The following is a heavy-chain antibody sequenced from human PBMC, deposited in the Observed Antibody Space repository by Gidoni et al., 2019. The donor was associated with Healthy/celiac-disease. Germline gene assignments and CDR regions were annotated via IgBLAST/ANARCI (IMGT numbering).Heavy chain of an antibody. D-gene: IGHD3-22*01. CDR1: GGSFSGYY. V-gene: IGHV4-34*01. CDR2: INHSGST. J-gene: IGHJ3*02. Sequence: QVQLQQWGAGLLTPSETLSLTCAVYGGSFSGYYWSWIRQPPGKGLEWIGEINHSGSTNYNPSLKSRVTISVDTSKNQFSLKLSSVTAADTAVYYCARARSGYHDAFDIWGQGTMVTVSS. CDR3: ARARSGYHDAFDI.